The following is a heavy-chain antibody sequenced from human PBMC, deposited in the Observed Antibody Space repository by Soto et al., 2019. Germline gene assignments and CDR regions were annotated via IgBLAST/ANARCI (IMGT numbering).Heavy chain of an antibody. CDR3: AKTDIVLMVYALGPYFDY. CDR1: GFTFSSYA. Sequence: PGGSLRLSCAASGFTFSSYAMSWVRQAPGKGLEWVSAISGSGGSTYYADSVKGRFTISRDNSKNTLYLQMNSLRAEDTAVYYCAKTDIVLMVYALGPYFDYWGPGTLVTVSS. D-gene: IGHD2-8*01. J-gene: IGHJ4*02. V-gene: IGHV3-23*01. CDR2: ISGSGGST.